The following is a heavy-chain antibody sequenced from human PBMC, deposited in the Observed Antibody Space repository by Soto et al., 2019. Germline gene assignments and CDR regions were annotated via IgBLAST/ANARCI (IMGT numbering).Heavy chain of an antibody. J-gene: IGHJ4*02. CDR3: ARAPGSSSRQVVVDY. Sequence: QVQVVQSGAEVKRPGASVKVSCKASGDTFTSNGISWVRQAPGQGLEWLAWISSYNGNTQYAQKVQGRVTMTTDTSTNTAYMELRSLRSDDKAVYYCARAPGSSSRQVVVDYWCQGNLVTVSA. D-gene: IGHD6-6*01. V-gene: IGHV1-18*04. CDR1: GDTFTSNG. CDR2: ISSYNGNT.